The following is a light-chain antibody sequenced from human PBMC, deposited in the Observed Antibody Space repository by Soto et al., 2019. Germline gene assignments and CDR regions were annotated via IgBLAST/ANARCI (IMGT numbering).Light chain of an antibody. Sequence: QSALTQPASVSGSPGQSITISCTGTSSDVGGYTYVSWYQQHPGKAPKLMIYEVTNRPSGVSNRFSGSKSGNMASLTISGLQAEDEADSYCSSYSDSITRVFGTGTKLTVL. CDR1: SSDVGGYTY. J-gene: IGLJ1*01. CDR2: EVT. CDR3: SSYSDSITRV. V-gene: IGLV2-14*01.